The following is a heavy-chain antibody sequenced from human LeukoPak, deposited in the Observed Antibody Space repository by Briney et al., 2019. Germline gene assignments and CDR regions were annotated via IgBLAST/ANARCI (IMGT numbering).Heavy chain of an antibody. D-gene: IGHD6-19*01. CDR3: ARDYGGWYYFDY. V-gene: IGHV4-39*07. CDR2: IYYSGHA. J-gene: IGHJ4*02. CDR1: GGSISSNSYY. Sequence: PSETLSLTCTVSGGSISSNSYYWGWIRQPPGKGLEWIRSIYYSGHAYYNPSLKSRVTISVDTSKNQFSLELSSVTAADTALYYCARDYGGWYYFDYWGQGTLVTVSS.